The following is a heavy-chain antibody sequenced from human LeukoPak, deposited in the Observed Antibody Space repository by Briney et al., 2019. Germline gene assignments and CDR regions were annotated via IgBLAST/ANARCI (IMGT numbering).Heavy chain of an antibody. D-gene: IGHD1-26*01. CDR2: IKQDGSEK. CDR3: AREEVDPISFYYYYMDV. J-gene: IGHJ6*03. Sequence: GGSLRLSCAASGFTFSSYWMSWVRQAPGKGLEWVANIKQDGSEKYYVDSVKGRFTISRDNAKNSLYLQMNSLRVEDTAVYYCAREEVDPISFYYYYMDVWGKGTAVTAS. V-gene: IGHV3-7*01. CDR1: GFTFSSYW.